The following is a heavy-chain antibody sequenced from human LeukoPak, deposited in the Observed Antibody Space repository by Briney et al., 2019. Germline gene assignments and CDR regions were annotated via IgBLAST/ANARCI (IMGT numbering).Heavy chain of an antibody. J-gene: IGHJ5*02. D-gene: IGHD6-6*01. Sequence: SGGSLRLSCAVSGFTFDSYWMTWVRQAPGKGLEWVSAISGSDGSTYYADSVKGRFTISRDNSKNTLYLQMNSLRAEDTAVYYCAKGQDIAARPFRFDPWGQGTLVSVSS. V-gene: IGHV3-23*01. CDR3: AKGQDIAARPFRFDP. CDR1: GFTFDSYW. CDR2: ISGSDGST.